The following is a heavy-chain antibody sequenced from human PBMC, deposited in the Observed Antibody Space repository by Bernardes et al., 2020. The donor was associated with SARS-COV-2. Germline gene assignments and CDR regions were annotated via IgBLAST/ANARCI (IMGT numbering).Heavy chain of an antibody. J-gene: IGHJ4*02. V-gene: IGHV3-74*01. CDR3: VRGPSDGHGRFEY. Sequence: GGPLRLSRAASGFSFSSYCMHWVRQVPGKGLVWVSRINSDGRTTTYADSVKGRFTISRDNGKNTLYLQMNSLRAEDTAVYYCVRGPSDGHGRFEYWGQGALVTVSS. CDR1: GFSFSSYC. CDR2: INSDGRTT.